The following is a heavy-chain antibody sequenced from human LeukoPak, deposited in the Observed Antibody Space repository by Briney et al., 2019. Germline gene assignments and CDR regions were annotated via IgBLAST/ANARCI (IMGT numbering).Heavy chain of an antibody. CDR1: GYTFTGYY. CDR3: ARGPPYYDDFYGFDY. D-gene: IGHD3-3*01. CDR2: INPNSGGT. J-gene: IGHJ4*02. V-gene: IGHV1-2*02. Sequence: GASVKVSCKASGYTFTGYYMHWVRQAPGQGLEWMGWINPNSGGTNYAQKFQGRVTMTRDTSISTAYMELSRLRSDDTAVYYCARGPPYYDDFYGFDYWGQGTLVTVSS.